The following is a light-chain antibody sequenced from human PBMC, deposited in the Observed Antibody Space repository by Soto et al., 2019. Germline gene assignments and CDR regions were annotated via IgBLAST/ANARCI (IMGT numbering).Light chain of an antibody. CDR2: AAS. Sequence: IHLTNSHSSLLHLVEDEATILCRPSQDIIGSLGWYQQKPGKAPKLLIYAASILQSGVPSRFSGSGFGTDFTLTISSLQAEDFASYFCQQLRSYPSTFGGGTKVEIK. CDR3: QQLRSYPST. J-gene: IGKJ4*01. CDR1: QDIIGS. V-gene: IGKV1-9*01.